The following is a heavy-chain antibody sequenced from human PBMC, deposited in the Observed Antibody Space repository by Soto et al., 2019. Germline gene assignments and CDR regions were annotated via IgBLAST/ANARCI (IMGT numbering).Heavy chain of an antibody. D-gene: IGHD3-10*01. CDR1: GGSISSSSYY. J-gene: IGHJ3*02. V-gene: IGHV4-39*01. CDR2: IYYSGST. CDR3: AKGGSGSYSNAFDI. Sequence: SETLALTCTVSGGSISSSSYYWGWIRQPPGKGLEWIGSIYYSGSTYYNPSLKSRVTISVDTSKNQFSLKLSSVTAADTAVYYCAKGGSGSYSNAFDIWGQGTMVTVSS.